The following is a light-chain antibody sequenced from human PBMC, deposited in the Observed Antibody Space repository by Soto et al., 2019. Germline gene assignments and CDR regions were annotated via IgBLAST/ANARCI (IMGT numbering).Light chain of an antibody. Sequence: QAVVTQSPSASASLGASVKLTCTLSSGHSSYAIAWHQQQPEKGPRYLMKLNSDGSHSKGDGIPDRFSGSSSGAERYLTISSLQSEDEADYYCQTWGTGLLVFGGGTEVTVL. V-gene: IGLV4-69*01. CDR3: QTWGTGLLV. CDR1: SGHSSYA. CDR2: LNSDGSH. J-gene: IGLJ3*02.